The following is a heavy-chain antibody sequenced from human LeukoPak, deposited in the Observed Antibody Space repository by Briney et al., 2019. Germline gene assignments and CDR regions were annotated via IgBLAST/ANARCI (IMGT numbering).Heavy chain of an antibody. V-gene: IGHV3-48*03. CDR1: GFTFSSYE. CDR2: ISSSGSTI. CDR3: ARKFKGSSVYYYMDV. D-gene: IGHD6-6*01. Sequence: GGSLRPSCAASGFTFSSYEMNWVRQAPGKGLEWVSYISSSGSTIYYADSVKGRFTISRDNAKNSLYLQMNSLRAEDTAVYYCARKFKGSSVYYYMDVWGKGTTVTVSS. J-gene: IGHJ6*03.